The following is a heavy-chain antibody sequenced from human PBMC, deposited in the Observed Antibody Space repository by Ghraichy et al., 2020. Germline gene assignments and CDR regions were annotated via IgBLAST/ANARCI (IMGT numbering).Heavy chain of an antibody. D-gene: IGHD1-26*01. Sequence: GGSLRLSCAASGFIFSTYNMNWVRQAPGKGLEWVSSITSTSNSIYYADSVKGRFTMSRDNAKNSLYLQMSSLRAEDTAIYYCVRPYSGSYSFDSWGQGTLVPVSS. J-gene: IGHJ4*02. V-gene: IGHV3-21*01. CDR2: ITSTSNSI. CDR3: VRPYSGSYSFDS. CDR1: GFIFSTYN.